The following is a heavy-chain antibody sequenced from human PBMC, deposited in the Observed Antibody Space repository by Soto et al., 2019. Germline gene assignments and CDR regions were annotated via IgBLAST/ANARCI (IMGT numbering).Heavy chain of an antibody. D-gene: IGHD7-27*01. Sequence: ASVKVSCKASGYTFSSYAMHWVCQAPGQRLEWMGWINAGNGNTKSSQKFQDRVTISRDTSASTAYMELTSLRSEDTAVYYCARDTGDGTFDFWCNGTLVTVSS. CDR3: ARDTGDGTFDF. J-gene: IGHJ4*01. V-gene: IGHV1-3*01. CDR1: GYTFSSYA. CDR2: INAGNGNT.